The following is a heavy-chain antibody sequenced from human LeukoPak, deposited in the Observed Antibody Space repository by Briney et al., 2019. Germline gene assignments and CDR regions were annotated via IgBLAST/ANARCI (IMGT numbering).Heavy chain of an antibody. V-gene: IGHV1-8*03. CDR2: MNPNSGNT. CDR3: ARHDYYDSRSPLDY. D-gene: IGHD3-22*01. CDR1: GYTFTSHD. Sequence: ASVKVSCKASGYTFTSHDINWVRQATGQGLEWMGWMNPNSGNTGYAQKFQGRVTITRNTSISTAYMELSSLRSDDTAVYYCARHDYYDSRSPLDYWGQGTLVTVSS. J-gene: IGHJ4*02.